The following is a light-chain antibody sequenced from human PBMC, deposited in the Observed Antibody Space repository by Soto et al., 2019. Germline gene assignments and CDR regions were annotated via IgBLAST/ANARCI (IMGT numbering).Light chain of an antibody. J-gene: IGKJ2*01. Sequence: ESVLTQSPATLSLSSGERATLSCRASQSVSIYFAWYQQKPGQAPRLLIYDASNRATGIPARFSGGGSGTAFSLTISSLQPQDVSVYYCQQRFNWPRFTFGQGTKLEIK. CDR2: DAS. V-gene: IGKV3-11*01. CDR3: QQRFNWPRFT. CDR1: QSVSIY.